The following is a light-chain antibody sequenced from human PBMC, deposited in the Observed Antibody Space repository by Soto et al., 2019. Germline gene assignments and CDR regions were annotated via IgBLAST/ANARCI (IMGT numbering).Light chain of an antibody. J-gene: IGLJ2*01. CDR3: QSYDSALSSVV. CDR1: SSNIGAGYD. CDR2: GNH. Sequence: QAVLTQPPSVSGAPGQRVTISCTGSSSNIGAGYDVHWYQHLPGTAPKLLIYGNHNRPSGVPVRFSGSESGTSASLAISGLQADDEGDYYCQSYDSALSSVVFGGGTKLTVL. V-gene: IGLV1-40*01.